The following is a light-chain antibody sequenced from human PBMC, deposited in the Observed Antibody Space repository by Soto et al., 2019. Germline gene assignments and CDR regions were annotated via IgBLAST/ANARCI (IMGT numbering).Light chain of an antibody. Sequence: EIVLTQSPATLSLSPGDRATLSCRASQSVSNYLAWYQQKPGQAPRLLIYDTSNRATGIPARFSGSGSGTDFTLIISSLEAEDFAVYYCQQRSIWPPITFGQGTRLDFK. CDR1: QSVSNY. CDR2: DTS. CDR3: QQRSIWPPIT. J-gene: IGKJ5*01. V-gene: IGKV3-11*01.